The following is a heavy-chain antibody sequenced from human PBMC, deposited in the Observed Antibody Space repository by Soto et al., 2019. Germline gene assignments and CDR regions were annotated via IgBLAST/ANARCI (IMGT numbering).Heavy chain of an antibody. CDR1: GYTFTSYG. V-gene: IGHV1-18*04. D-gene: IGHD3-3*01. Sequence: XVKVSFKASGYTFTSYGIRWVRQAPGQGLEWMGWISAYNGNTNYAQKLQGRVTVTTDTSTSTAYMELRSLRSDETAVYYCARESRITIFGVVPPIDYWGQGTLVTVSS. J-gene: IGHJ4*02. CDR3: ARESRITIFGVVPPIDY. CDR2: ISAYNGNT.